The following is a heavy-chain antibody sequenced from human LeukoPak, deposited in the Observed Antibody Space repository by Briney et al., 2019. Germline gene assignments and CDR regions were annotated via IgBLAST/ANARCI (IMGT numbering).Heavy chain of an antibody. D-gene: IGHD2-2*01. CDR2: IYYSRST. J-gene: IGHJ4*02. Sequence: PSETLSLTCTVSGGSISSYYWSWIRQPPGKGLEWIGYIYYSRSTNYNPSLKSRVTISVDTSKNQFSLKLSSVTAADTAVYYCARYCSSTSCLDYWGQGTLVTVSS. CDR3: ARYCSSTSCLDY. V-gene: IGHV4-59*01. CDR1: GGSISSYY.